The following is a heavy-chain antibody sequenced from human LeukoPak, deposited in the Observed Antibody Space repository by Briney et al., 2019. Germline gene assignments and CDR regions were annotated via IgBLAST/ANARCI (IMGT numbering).Heavy chain of an antibody. D-gene: IGHD1-26*01. J-gene: IGHJ6*02. Sequence: PGRSLRLSCAASGFTFSSYAMHWVRQAPGKGLEWVAVISYDGSNKYYADSVKGRFTISRDNSKNTLYLQMNSLRAEDTAVYYCARDLVGATNDYYYYYGMDVWGQGTTVTVSS. CDR1: GFTFSSYA. CDR2: ISYDGSNK. CDR3: ARDLVGATNDYYYYYGMDV. V-gene: IGHV3-30-3*01.